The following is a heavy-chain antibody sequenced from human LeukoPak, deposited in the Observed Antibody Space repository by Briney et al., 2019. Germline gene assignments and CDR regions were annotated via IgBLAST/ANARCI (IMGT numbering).Heavy chain of an antibody. CDR1: GVSISSYY. CDR2: IYYSGST. J-gene: IGHJ4*02. D-gene: IGHD5-18*01. CDR3: ALSDVDTAMVDY. Sequence: SETPSLTCTVSGVSISSYYWSWIRQPPGKGLEWIGYIYYSGSTNYNPSLKSRVTISVDTSKNQFSLKLSSVTAADTAVYYCALSDVDTAMVDYWGQGTLVTVSS. V-gene: IGHV4-59*01.